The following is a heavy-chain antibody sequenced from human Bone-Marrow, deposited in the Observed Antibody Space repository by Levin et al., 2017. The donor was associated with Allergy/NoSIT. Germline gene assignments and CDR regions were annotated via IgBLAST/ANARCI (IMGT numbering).Heavy chain of an antibody. V-gene: IGHV4-59*01. CDR2: IYYTGST. CDR1: DDSISFYY. Sequence: SETLSLTCTVSDDSISFYYWSWIRQPPGKGLEWIGYIYYTGSTNYNPSLKSRVTISMDTSKNQFSLTLNSVTAADTAVYYCAMDYHDASGYSNWIDPWGQGTLVTVSS. J-gene: IGHJ5*02. D-gene: IGHD3-22*01. CDR3: AMDYHDASGYSNWIDP.